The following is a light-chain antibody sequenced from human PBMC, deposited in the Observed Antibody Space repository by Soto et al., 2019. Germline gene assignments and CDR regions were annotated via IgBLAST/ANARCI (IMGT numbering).Light chain of an antibody. Sequence: QTVVTQEPALSVSPGGTVTLTCGSNSGSVSTTYYPTWYQQTPGQAPRTLIYGTRTRSSGVPDRFSGSILGNKAALTIAWAQSDDESDYYCALDMGRGIRVFGGGTKLTVL. CDR2: GTR. CDR1: SGSVSTTYY. CDR3: ALDMGRGIRV. V-gene: IGLV8-61*01. J-gene: IGLJ3*02.